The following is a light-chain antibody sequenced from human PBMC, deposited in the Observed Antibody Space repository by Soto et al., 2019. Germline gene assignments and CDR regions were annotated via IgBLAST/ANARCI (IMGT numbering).Light chain of an antibody. V-gene: IGLV4-60*02. Sequence: QSVLTQSSSASASLGSSVKLTCTLSSGHSSYIIAWHQQQPGKAPRYLMKLEGSGSYNMGSGVPDRFSGSSSGADRYLTISTLQFEDEADYYCETWDSNTHTVFGGGTKLTVL. J-gene: IGLJ3*02. CDR1: SGHSSYI. CDR2: LEGSGSY. CDR3: ETWDSNTHTV.